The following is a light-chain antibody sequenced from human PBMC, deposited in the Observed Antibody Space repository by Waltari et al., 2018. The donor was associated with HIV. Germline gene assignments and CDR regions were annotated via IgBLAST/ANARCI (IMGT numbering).Light chain of an antibody. V-gene: IGLV2-14*01. Sequence: QSALTQPAAVSGSPGQSITISCTGSSGDVGSFNYVAWYQQHPCKVPKLMIYEVSSRPPGISNRFSGSNSGNTASLTISGLQAEDEADYDCSSYTSSSTLFGGGTKLTVL. CDR1: SGDVGSFNY. CDR3: SSYTSSSTL. J-gene: IGLJ2*01. CDR2: EVS.